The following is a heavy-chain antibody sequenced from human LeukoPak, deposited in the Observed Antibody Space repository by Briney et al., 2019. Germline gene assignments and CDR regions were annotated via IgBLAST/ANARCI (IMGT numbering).Heavy chain of an antibody. D-gene: IGHD6-19*01. Sequence: PGGSLRLSCAASGLHFSGTAMSSVRQAPGKGLEWVSAISHDGMNAYYADSVKGRFPISRDNSKKTVSLEMSSLTAADTGVYYYAKDGAQYSSGPECDPRGQGALVTVSP. CDR2: ISHDGMNA. CDR1: GLHFSGTA. V-gene: IGHV3-23*01. J-gene: IGHJ5*02. CDR3: AKDGAQYSSGPECDP.